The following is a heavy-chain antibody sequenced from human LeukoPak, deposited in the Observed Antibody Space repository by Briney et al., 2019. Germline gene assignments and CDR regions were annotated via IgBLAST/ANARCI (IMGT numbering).Heavy chain of an antibody. V-gene: IGHV4-4*02. Sequence: SETLSLTCAVSGGSVSSSNWWSWVRQPPGKGLEWIGEIYHSGSTNYNPSLKSRVTISVDKSKNQFSLKLSSVTAADTAVYYCATHRGYSYVLAFDIWGQGTMVTVSS. CDR1: GGSVSSSNW. CDR2: IYHSGST. CDR3: ATHRGYSYVLAFDI. J-gene: IGHJ3*02. D-gene: IGHD5-18*01.